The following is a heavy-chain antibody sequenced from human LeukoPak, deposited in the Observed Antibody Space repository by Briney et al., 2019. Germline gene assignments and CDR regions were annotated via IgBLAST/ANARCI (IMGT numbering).Heavy chain of an antibody. CDR3: ARAPGVGGGPVAGTNWFGP. CDR2: IYYSGSP. CDR1: GGSIRSYY. D-gene: IGHD6-19*01. J-gene: IGHJ5*02. Sequence: SETLSLTCTVSGGSIRSYYCSWIRQPPGKGLEWIGYIYYSGSPNYNPSLKSRLTISVDTSKNQFSLRLSSVTAADTAVYYCARAPGVGGGPVAGTNWFGPWGQGTLVTVSS. V-gene: IGHV4-59*01.